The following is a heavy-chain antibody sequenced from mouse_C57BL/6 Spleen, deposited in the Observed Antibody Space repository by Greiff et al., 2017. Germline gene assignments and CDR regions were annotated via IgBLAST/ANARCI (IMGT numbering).Heavy chain of an antibody. Sequence: QVQLQQSGPELVKPGASVKISCKASGYAFSSSWMNWVKQRPGQGLEWIGRIYPGDGDTNYNGKFKGKATLPAAISSSTSYMSLSSLTSEDSAVYFSATPGPTVSLYFYVSGTRTTVTVSS. D-gene: IGHD1-1*01. J-gene: IGHJ1*03. CDR2: IYPGDGDT. CDR1: GYAFSSSW. CDR3: ATPGPTVSLYFYV. V-gene: IGHV1-82*01.